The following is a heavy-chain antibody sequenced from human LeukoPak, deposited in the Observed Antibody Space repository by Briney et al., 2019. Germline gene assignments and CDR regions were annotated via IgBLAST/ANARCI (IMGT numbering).Heavy chain of an antibody. V-gene: IGHV4-31*03. CDR3: ARDVVVTSSPDAFDI. CDR2: ISDSGTT. D-gene: IGHD2-21*02. CDR1: GDSVTSGGYF. Sequence: SQTLSLTCTVSGDSVTSGGYFWTRMRQHPGKGVECNGYISDSGTTYYAPSLQRRFSISVANTNNQFSLRLSSVTAADTAVYYCARDVVVTSSPDAFDIWGQGTMVTVSS. J-gene: IGHJ3*02.